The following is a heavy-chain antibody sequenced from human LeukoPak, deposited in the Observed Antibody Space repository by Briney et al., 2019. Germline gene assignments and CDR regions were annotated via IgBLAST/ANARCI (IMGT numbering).Heavy chain of an antibody. CDR1: GFTFSSYW. J-gene: IGHJ3*02. V-gene: IGHV3-74*01. Sequence: PGGSLRLSCAASGFTFSSYWMHWVRQAPGKGLVWVSRINSDGSRTTYADSVKGRFTISRDNAKNTLHLEMNSLRAADTAVYYCAREGDDCSSTSCFGKAFDIRGQGTMVTVSS. CDR2: INSDGSRT. D-gene: IGHD2-2*01. CDR3: AREGDDCSSTSCFGKAFDI.